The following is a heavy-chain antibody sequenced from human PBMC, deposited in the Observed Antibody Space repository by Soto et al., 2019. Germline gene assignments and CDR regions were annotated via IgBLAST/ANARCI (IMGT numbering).Heavy chain of an antibody. V-gene: IGHV1-69*13. D-gene: IGHD1-26*01. CDR2: IIPFFGTS. J-gene: IGHJ6*02. CDR1: GGTFSSYP. CDR3: ARVGHVTNYGMAV. Sequence: SVKVSCKASGGTFSSYPINWVRQAPGQGLEWMGGIIPFFGTSNIAQKFQGRVTIIADESTSTVYMELRSLRSEDTAVYYCARVGHVTNYGMAVWGQGTTVTV.